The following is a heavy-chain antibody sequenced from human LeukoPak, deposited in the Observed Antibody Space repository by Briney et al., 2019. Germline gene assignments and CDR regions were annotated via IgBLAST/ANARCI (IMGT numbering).Heavy chain of an antibody. J-gene: IGHJ5*02. CDR1: GGSISSHY. CDR3: AREVPDNWFDP. V-gene: IGHV4-59*11. D-gene: IGHD2-2*01. CDR2: IYYSGST. Sequence: SETLSLTCTVSGGSISSHYWSWIRQPPGKGLEWIGYIYYSGSTNYNPSLKSRVTISVDTSKNQFSLKLSSVTAADTAVYYCAREVPDNWFDPWGRGTLVTVSS.